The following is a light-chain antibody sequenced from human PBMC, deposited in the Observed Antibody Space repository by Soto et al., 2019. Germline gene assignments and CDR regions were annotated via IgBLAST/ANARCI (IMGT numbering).Light chain of an antibody. CDR2: KAS. CDR3: QQYNTFLT. V-gene: IGKV1-5*03. CDR1: QTISSW. Sequence: DLQMTQSPSTLSGSVGDRVTITCRASQTISSWLAWYQQKPGKAPKLLIYKASTLKSGVPSRFSGSGSGTEFTLTITSLQPEDFATYYCQQYNTFLTFGGGTKVDIK. J-gene: IGKJ4*01.